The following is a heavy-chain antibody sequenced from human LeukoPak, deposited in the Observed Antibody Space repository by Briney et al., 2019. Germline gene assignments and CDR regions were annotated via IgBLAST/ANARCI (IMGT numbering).Heavy chain of an antibody. D-gene: IGHD2-2*01. J-gene: IGHJ4*02. CDR1: GGSFSGYY. V-gene: IGHV4-34*01. CDR2: INHSGST. CDR3: ARGTIVVVPAATNYFDY. Sequence: SETLSLTCAVYGGSFSGYYWSWIRQPPGKGLEWIGEINHSGSTNYNPSLKSRVTISADTSKNQFSLKLSSVTAADTAVYYCARGTIVVVPAATNYFDYWGQGTLVTVSS.